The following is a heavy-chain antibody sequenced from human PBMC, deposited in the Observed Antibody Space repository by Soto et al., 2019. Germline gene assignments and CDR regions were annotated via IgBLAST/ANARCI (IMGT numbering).Heavy chain of an antibody. D-gene: IGHD2-2*01. Sequence: QVQLVQSGAEVKKPGSSVKVSCKASGGTFSSYTISWVRQAPGQGLEWMGRIIPILGIANYAQKFQGRVTITADKPTSTAYMVLSSLRSEDTAVYYCARGAGVVPADQYCQHWGQGTLVTVSS. V-gene: IGHV1-69*02. CDR3: ARGAGVVPADQYCQH. J-gene: IGHJ1*01. CDR1: GGTFSSYT. CDR2: IIPILGIA.